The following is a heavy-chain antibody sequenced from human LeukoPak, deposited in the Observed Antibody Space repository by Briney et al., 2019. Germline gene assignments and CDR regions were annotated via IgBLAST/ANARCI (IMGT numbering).Heavy chain of an antibody. J-gene: IGHJ4*02. Sequence: GASVKVSCKASGYTFTGYYMHWVRQAPGQGLEWMGWINPNSGVTNYAQKFQGRVTMTRDTSISTAYMELSRLRSDDTAVYYCARTTVTTRRYDYWGQGTLVTVSS. D-gene: IGHD4-11*01. V-gene: IGHV1-2*02. CDR3: ARTTVTTRRYDY. CDR2: INPNSGVT. CDR1: GYTFTGYY.